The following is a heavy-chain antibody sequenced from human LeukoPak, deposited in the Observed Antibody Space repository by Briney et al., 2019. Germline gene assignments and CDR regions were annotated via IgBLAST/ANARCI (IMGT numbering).Heavy chain of an antibody. D-gene: IGHD1-26*01. CDR3: ANGLVGATADY. V-gene: IGHV3-23*01. CDR2: ISGGST. Sequence: PGGSLRLSCAASGFTFSSYAMSWVRQAAAKGLEWVSAISGGSTYYADPVKGRFTISRDNSKNTLYLQMNSLRAEDTAVYYCANGLVGATADYWGQGALVTVSS. J-gene: IGHJ4*02. CDR1: GFTFSSYA.